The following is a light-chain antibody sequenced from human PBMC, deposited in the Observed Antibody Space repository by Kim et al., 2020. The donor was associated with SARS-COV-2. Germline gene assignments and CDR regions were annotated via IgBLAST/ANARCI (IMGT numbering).Light chain of an antibody. V-gene: IGKV3-20*01. CDR2: GAS. CDR3: QHYGTSPLT. J-gene: IGKJ4*01. CDR1: QRVSNTY. Sequence: PPGERATVSCRASQRVSNTYLAWYQQKPGQPPRLLIYGASSRATGIPDRFSGSGSETDFILTISRLDPEDFAVYYCQHYGTSPLTFGGGTKVDIK.